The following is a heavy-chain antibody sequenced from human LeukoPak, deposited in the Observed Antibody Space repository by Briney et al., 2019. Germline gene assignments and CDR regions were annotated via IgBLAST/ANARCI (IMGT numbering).Heavy chain of an antibody. D-gene: IGHD6-13*01. V-gene: IGHV3-30-3*01. CDR3: ARATGIAAAGTGIYYYYYGMDV. J-gene: IGHJ6*02. CDR2: ISYDGSNK. CDR1: GFTSSSYA. Sequence: GGSLRLSCAASGFTSSSYAMHWVRQAPGKGLEWVAVISYDGSNKYYADSVKGRFTISRDNSKNTLYLQMNSLRAEDTAVYYCARATGIAAAGTGIYYYYYGMDVWGQGTTVTVSS.